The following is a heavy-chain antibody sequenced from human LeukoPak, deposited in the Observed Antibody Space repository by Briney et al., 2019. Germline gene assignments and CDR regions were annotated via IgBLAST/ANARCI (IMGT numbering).Heavy chain of an antibody. D-gene: IGHD2-2*01. CDR2: INSDASST. J-gene: IGHJ3*02. Sequence: GGSLRLSCAASGFTFSGYWMHWVRQAPGKGLVWVSRINSDASSTTYADSVKGRFTVSRDNSKNTLYLQMNSLSAEDTAIYYCAKDFMHSSTWYDAFDMWGQGTMVTVSS. CDR3: AKDFMHSSTWYDAFDM. CDR1: GFTFSGYW. V-gene: IGHV3-74*01.